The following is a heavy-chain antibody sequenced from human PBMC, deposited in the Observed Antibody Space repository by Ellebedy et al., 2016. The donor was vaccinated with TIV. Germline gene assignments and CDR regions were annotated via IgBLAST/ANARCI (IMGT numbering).Heavy chain of an antibody. CDR3: ARATYSGYDPKSPVDY. CDR2: MNPNSGNT. J-gene: IGHJ4*02. Sequence: ASVKVSCKASGYTFTSYDINWVRQATGQGLEWMGWMNPNSGNTGYAQKFQGRVTMTRNTSISTAYMELSSLRSEDTAVYYCARATYSGYDPKSPVDYWGQGTLVTVSS. D-gene: IGHD5-12*01. CDR1: GYTFTSYD. V-gene: IGHV1-8*01.